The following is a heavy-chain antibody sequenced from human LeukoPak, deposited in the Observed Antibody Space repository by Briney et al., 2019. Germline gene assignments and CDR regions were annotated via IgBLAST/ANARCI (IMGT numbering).Heavy chain of an antibody. J-gene: IGHJ4*02. CDR3: ASQIPPIWGQYYFDS. D-gene: IGHD7-27*01. Sequence: SETLSLTCSVSGGSISSSTYYWVWIRQPPGKGLEWIGSIYYSGSTFYNPSLKSRLTISVDTSKNQFSLKLSSVTAADTAVYYCASQIPPIWGQYYFDSWGQGTLVTVSS. CDR1: GGSISSSTYY. V-gene: IGHV4-39*01. CDR2: IYYSGST.